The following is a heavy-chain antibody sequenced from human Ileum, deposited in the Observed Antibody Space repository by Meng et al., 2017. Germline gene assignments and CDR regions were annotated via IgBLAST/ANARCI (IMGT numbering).Heavy chain of an antibody. CDR3: ARHGGYSQDF. CDR1: SGSISSNTY. D-gene: IGHD4-23*01. J-gene: IGHJ4*02. CDR2: ISHSGSA. V-gene: IGHV4-4*03. Sequence: QVRLQESGPGLVRPPGTLSLTCAVSSGSISSNTYWSWVRQPPGKGLEWIGQISHSGSAYYNPSLKSRVTMSVDKSKSQFSLMLTSVTAADTAIYYCARHGGYSQDFWGQGTLVTVSS.